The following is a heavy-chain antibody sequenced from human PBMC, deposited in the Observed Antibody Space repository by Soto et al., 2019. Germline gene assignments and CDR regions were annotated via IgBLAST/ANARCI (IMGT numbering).Heavy chain of an antibody. CDR1: GGTFSNDI. CDR2: IIPLLDTT. D-gene: IGHD6-19*01. V-gene: IGHV1-69*08. J-gene: IGHJ4*02. CDR3: ARAVAVPADFDY. Sequence: GASVKVSCKTSGGTFSNDIITWVRQAPGQGLEWMGRIIPLLDTTKYSQKFQGRVTITRDTSASTAYMELSSLRSEDTAVYYCARAVAVPADFDYWGQGTLVTVSS.